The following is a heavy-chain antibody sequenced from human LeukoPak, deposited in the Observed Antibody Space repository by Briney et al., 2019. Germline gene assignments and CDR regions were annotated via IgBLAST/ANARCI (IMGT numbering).Heavy chain of an antibody. V-gene: IGHV4-30-4*01. CDR1: GGSISSGDYY. Sequence: PSETLSLTCTVSGGSISSGDYYWSWIRQPPRKGLEWIGYIYYSGSTYYNPSLKSRVTISVDTSKNQFSLKLSSVTAADTAVYYCARAGVEQWLVRIVDYWGQGTLVTVSS. D-gene: IGHD6-19*01. CDR2: IYYSGST. J-gene: IGHJ4*02. CDR3: ARAGVEQWLVRIVDY.